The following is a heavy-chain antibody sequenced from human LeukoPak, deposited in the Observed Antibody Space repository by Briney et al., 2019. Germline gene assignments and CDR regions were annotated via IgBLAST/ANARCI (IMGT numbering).Heavy chain of an antibody. D-gene: IGHD1-26*01. CDR1: GFTVSSNY. V-gene: IGHV3-66*01. Sequence: PGGSLRLSCAASGFTVSSNYMSWVRQAPGKGLEWVSAIHSGGSTYYADSVQGRFTVSRDNSKNTLYLQLNSLRAEDTAVYYCARDLRVGAAHWGQGTLVTVSS. CDR3: ARDLRVGAAH. CDR2: IHSGGST. J-gene: IGHJ4*02.